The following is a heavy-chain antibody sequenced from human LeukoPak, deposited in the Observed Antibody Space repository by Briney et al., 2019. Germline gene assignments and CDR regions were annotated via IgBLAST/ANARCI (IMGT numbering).Heavy chain of an antibody. Sequence: GGSLRLSCAASGFTLSTYSMNWVRQAPGKGPEWLSYISSGSSTIYYADSVKGRFTISRDNAKNSLYLQMNSLRAEDTAVFYCARARGLYGSNSDYWGQGTLVTVSS. CDR1: GFTLSTYS. CDR3: ARARGLYGSNSDY. D-gene: IGHD3-10*01. CDR2: ISSGSSTI. J-gene: IGHJ4*02. V-gene: IGHV3-48*04.